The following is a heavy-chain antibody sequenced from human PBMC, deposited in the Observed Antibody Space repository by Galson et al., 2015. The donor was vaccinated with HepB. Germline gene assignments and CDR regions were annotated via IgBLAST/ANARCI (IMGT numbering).Heavy chain of an antibody. CDR1: GFTFSSYS. CDR2: ISSSSGYI. D-gene: IGHD2-2*02. Sequence: SLRLSCAASGFTFSSYSMNWVRQAPGKGLEWVSSISSSSGYIYYADSVKGRFTISRDNAKNSLYLQMNSLRAEDTAVYYCARETGEYCSSTSCYIPQGFDYWGQGTLVTVSS. J-gene: IGHJ4*02. CDR3: ARETGEYCSSTSCYIPQGFDY. V-gene: IGHV3-21*04.